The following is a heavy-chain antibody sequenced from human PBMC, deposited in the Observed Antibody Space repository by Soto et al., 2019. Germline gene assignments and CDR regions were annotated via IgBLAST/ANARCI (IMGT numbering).Heavy chain of an antibody. V-gene: IGHV1-18*01. J-gene: IGHJ6*04. Sequence: ASVKVSCKASGYTFTSYDINWVRQATGQGLEWMGWMNPNSGNTNYAQKLQGRVTMTTDTSTSTAYMGLRSLRSDDTAVYYCARDVAPVAGPGYGMDVWGKGTTVTVSS. D-gene: IGHD6-19*01. CDR2: MNPNSGNT. CDR1: GYTFTSYD. CDR3: ARDVAPVAGPGYGMDV.